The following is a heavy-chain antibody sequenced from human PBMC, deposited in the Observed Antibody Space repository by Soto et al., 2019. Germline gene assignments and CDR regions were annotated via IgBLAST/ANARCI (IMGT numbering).Heavy chain of an antibody. V-gene: IGHV3-23*01. CDR3: AIDRGGVLAPSYFDN. J-gene: IGHJ4*02. CDR1: GFTFSDYA. CDR2: ISGSGGST. Sequence: EVQLLEYGGGFVQPGGSLRLSCAASGFTFSDYAMTWVRQAPGKGLEWVSSISGSGGSTYYADSVKGRFTISRDNSKNTLYLQMHSLRAEDTAVYYCAIDRGGVLAPSYFDNWCQGTLVTVSS. D-gene: IGHD2-8*01.